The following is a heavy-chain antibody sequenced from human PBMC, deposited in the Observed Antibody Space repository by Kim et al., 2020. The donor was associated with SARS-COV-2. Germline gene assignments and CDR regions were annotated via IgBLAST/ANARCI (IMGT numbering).Heavy chain of an antibody. J-gene: IGHJ4*02. CDR3: ARATSGSWGRLED. D-gene: IGHD6-13*01. CDR2: IRSDGNNK. V-gene: IGHV3-30*02. Sequence: GGSLRLSCAASGFTFNNFAMHWVRQAPGKGLEWVALIRSDGNNKVYPDSVKGRFTISRDTFKNTLSLQMNSLRAEDTAVYYCARATSGSWGRLEDWGQGTLVTVSS. CDR1: GFTFNNFA.